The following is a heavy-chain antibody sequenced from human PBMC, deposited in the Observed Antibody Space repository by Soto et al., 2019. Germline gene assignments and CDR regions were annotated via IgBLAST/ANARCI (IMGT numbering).Heavy chain of an antibody. D-gene: IGHD3-9*01. CDR1: GFTFSRSA. V-gene: IGHV3-64*01. J-gene: IGHJ5*02. Sequence: GGSLRLSCAASGFTFSRSAMHWVRQAPGKGLEYVSGIGSDGGNMFYANSVKDRFTISRDNSKNTLYLQMGSLRTEDMAVYYCAKDREENYDILTGYYNVDGYNWFDPWGQG. CDR3: AKDREENYDILTGYYNVDGYNWFDP. CDR2: IGSDGGNM.